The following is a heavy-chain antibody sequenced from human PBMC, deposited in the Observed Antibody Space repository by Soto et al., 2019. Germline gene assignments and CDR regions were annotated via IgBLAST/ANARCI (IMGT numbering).Heavy chain of an antibody. J-gene: IGHJ4*02. CDR1: GFTFSTYA. V-gene: IGHV3-23*01. CDR2: ITASGVNT. CDR3: AKDPPDTYYGDYGHY. Sequence: EVQLLESGGGLVQPGGSLRLSCAASGFTFSTYAMSWVRQAPGKGLQWVSLITASGVNTYYADSVKGRFTISRDNSKNTLYLQMNSLSAEATAVYYCAKDPPDTYYGDYGHYWGQGTLVTVSS. D-gene: IGHD4-17*01.